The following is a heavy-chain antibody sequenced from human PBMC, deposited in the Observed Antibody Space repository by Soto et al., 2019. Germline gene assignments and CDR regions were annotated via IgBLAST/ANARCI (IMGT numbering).Heavy chain of an antibody. CDR3: ASLYYDFWSGSPNWFDP. D-gene: IGHD3-3*01. CDR2: IYYSGST. V-gene: IGHV4-39*01. Sequence: SETLSLTXTVSGGSISSSSYYWGWIRQPPGKGLEWIGSIYYSGSTYYNPSLKSRVTISVDTSKNQFSLKLSSVTAADTAVYYCASLYYDFWSGSPNWFDPWGQGTLVTVSS. CDR1: GGSISSSSYY. J-gene: IGHJ5*02.